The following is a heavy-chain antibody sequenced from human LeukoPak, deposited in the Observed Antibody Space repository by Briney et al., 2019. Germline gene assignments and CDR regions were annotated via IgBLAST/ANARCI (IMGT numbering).Heavy chain of an antibody. CDR1: GFTFSSYD. V-gene: IGHV3-23*01. Sequence: PGGTLRLSCAASGFTFSSYDMGWVRQAQGKGLEWVSAISGSGGTTYYADSVKGRFTISRDNAKNTVFLQMSSLRAEDTALYCCARKSASGNYPLDYWGQGTLVTVSS. D-gene: IGHD3-10*01. CDR3: ARKSASGNYPLDY. CDR2: ISGSGGTT. J-gene: IGHJ4*02.